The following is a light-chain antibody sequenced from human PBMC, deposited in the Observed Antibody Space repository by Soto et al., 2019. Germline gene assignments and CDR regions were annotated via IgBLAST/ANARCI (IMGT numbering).Light chain of an antibody. V-gene: IGKV3-15*01. CDR2: GAS. J-gene: IGKJ4*01. CDR1: QSVSSN. CDR3: QQYNNWPLT. Sequence: EVVMTQSPATLSVSLVDGAALACGASQSVSSNLAWYQQKPGQAPRLLIYGASTRATGIPARFSGSGSGTEFTLTISSLQSEDFAVYSCQQYNNWPLTFGGGTKVDI.